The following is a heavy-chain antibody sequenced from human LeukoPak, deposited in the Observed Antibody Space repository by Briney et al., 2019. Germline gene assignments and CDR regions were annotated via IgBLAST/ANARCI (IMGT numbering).Heavy chain of an antibody. D-gene: IGHD1-26*01. CDR2: TYYRSKWYY. J-gene: IGHJ4*02. CDR3: VRDPVGGSTIFDC. CDR1: GDSVSSNSAA. Sequence: SQTLSLTCVISGDSVSSNSAAWNWIRQSPSRGLEWLGRTYYRSKWYYDYSVAVKSRVTINPDTSKNQFPLQLSSVTPEDTAVYYCVRDPVGGSTIFDCWGQGTLVTVSS. V-gene: IGHV6-1*01.